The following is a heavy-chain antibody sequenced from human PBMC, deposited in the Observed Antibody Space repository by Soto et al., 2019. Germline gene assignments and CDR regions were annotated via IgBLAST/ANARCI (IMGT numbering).Heavy chain of an antibody. CDR1: GDSISSSY. Sequence: SETLSLTCTVSGDSISSSYWSWIRQSPGKGLEWIGYIYYSGFTNYNPSLKSRVTISVDTSKNQFSLKLSSVTAADTAMYYCARLAMATRRGYYGMDVWGQGTTVTVSS. CDR2: IYYSGFT. CDR3: ARLAMATRRGYYGMDV. V-gene: IGHV4-59*12. D-gene: IGHD5-12*01. J-gene: IGHJ6*02.